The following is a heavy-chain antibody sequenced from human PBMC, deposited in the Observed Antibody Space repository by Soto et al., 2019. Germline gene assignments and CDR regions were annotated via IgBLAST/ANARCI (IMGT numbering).Heavy chain of an antibody. CDR1: GVTFKDYG. Sequence: GGSLRLSCGAPGVTFKDYGMHWVRQAPGKGLEWVAVISYDGKQTYYADSVKGRFTISKDKSKRTLFLQVNSLRVDDTAVYYCARDGWGSNWYFDLWGRGTLVTVSS. D-gene: IGHD3-16*01. CDR2: ISYDGKQT. V-gene: IGHV3-30*03. J-gene: IGHJ2*01. CDR3: ARDGWGSNWYFDL.